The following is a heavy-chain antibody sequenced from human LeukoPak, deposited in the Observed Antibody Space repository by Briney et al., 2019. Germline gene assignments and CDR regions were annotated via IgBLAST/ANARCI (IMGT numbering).Heavy chain of an antibody. CDR3: ARETKKAAAAGLGGYYFDY. CDR2: INPNSGGT. Sequence: GASVKVPCKASGYTFTGYYMHWVRQAPGQGLEWMGWINPNSGGTNYAQKFQGRVTMTRDTSISTAYMELSRLRSDDTAVYYCARETKKAAAAGLGGYYFDYWGQGTLVTVSS. V-gene: IGHV1-2*02. CDR1: GYTFTGYY. D-gene: IGHD6-13*01. J-gene: IGHJ4*02.